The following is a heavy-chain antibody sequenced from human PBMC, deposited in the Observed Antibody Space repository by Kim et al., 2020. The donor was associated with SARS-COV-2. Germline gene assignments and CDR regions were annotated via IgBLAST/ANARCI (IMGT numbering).Heavy chain of an antibody. CDR2: ISSSSSYI. CDR3: ARGGDSSSWSSYYYYYGMDV. Sequence: GSLRLSCAASGFTFSSYSMNWVRQAPGKGLEWVSSISSSSSYIYYADSVKGRFTISRDNAKNSLYLQMNSLRAEDTAVYYCARGGDSSSWSSYYYYYGMDVWGQGTTVTVSS. CDR1: GFTFSSYS. J-gene: IGHJ6*02. D-gene: IGHD6-13*01. V-gene: IGHV3-21*01.